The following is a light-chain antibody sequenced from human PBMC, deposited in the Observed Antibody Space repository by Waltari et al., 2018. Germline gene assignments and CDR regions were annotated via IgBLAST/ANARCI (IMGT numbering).Light chain of an antibody. CDR1: NFGSTS. J-gene: IGLJ2*01. Sequence: SYVLIQTPPVPVAPGHTARIPCGGPNFGSTSLSWYQQKPGQAPVVVIYDDGDRPSGIPERFSGSNSGNTATLTISRVEAGDEADYYCQVWDSSSDQPVFGGGTKLTVL. CDR2: DDG. V-gene: IGLV3-21*02. CDR3: QVWDSSSDQPV.